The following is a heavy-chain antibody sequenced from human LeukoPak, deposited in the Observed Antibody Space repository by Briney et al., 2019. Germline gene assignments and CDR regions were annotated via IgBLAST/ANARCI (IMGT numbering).Heavy chain of an antibody. CDR1: GFTFSSYA. J-gene: IGHJ4*02. Sequence: GGSLRLSCAASGFTFSSYAMSWVRQAPRKGLEWVSAISGSGGSTYYADSVKGRFTISRDNSKNTLYLQMNSLRAEDTAVYYCAKDYYGSGSYYNVIGYWGQGTLVTVSS. CDR2: ISGSGGST. D-gene: IGHD3-10*01. V-gene: IGHV3-23*01. CDR3: AKDYYGSGSYYNVIGY.